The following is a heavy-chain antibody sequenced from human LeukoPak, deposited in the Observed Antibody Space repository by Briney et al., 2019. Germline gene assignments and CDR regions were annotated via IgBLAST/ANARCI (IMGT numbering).Heavy chain of an antibody. Sequence: GASVKVSCKASGGTFSSYAISWVRQAPGQGLEWMGGIIPIFGTANYAQKFQGRVTITTDESTSTAYMELSSLRSEDTAVYYCARAGVNPSHFDYWGQGTLVTVSS. CDR3: ARAGVNPSHFDY. V-gene: IGHV1-69*05. CDR2: IIPIFGTA. CDR1: GGTFSSYA. D-gene: IGHD7-27*01. J-gene: IGHJ4*02.